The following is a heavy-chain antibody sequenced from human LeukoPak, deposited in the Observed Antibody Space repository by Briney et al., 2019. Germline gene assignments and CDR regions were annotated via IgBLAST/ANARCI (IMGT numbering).Heavy chain of an antibody. Sequence: KPSETLSLTCTVSGGSISSGDYYWSWIRQPPGKGLEWIGYIYYSGSTYYNPSLKSRVTISVDTSKNQFSLKLSSVTAADTAVYYCATAVSYGYGGAYFQHWGQGTLVTVSS. D-gene: IGHD5-18*01. J-gene: IGHJ1*01. V-gene: IGHV4-30-4*01. CDR1: GGSISSGDYY. CDR2: IYYSGST. CDR3: ATAVSYGYGGAYFQH.